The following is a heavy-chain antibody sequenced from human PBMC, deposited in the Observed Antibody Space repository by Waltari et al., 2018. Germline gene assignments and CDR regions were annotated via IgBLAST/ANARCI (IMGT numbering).Heavy chain of an antibody. J-gene: IGHJ4*02. CDR1: GFTSRYFG. Sequence: QVQLVESGGGGVQPGGSMRLSGTARGFTSRYFGMHWVRQAAGKGLEWVALIWCDGSDKFYADSVRGRFTISRDNSKRTLHLDMNNLKVDDTAMYYCAKDAFGNTYLDLWGQGTLVTVSS. CDR3: AKDAFGNTYLDL. V-gene: IGHV3-30*02. CDR2: IWCDGSDK. D-gene: IGHD3-10*01.